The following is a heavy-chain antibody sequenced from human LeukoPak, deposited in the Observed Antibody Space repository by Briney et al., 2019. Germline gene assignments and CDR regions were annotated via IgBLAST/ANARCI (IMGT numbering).Heavy chain of an antibody. CDR3: AELGITMIGGV. CDR2: INWNGHST. Sequence: PGGSLRLSCAASGFTFDDYGMSWVRQAPGKGLEWVSGINWNGHSTGYADSVKGRFTISRDNAKNSLYLQMNSLRAEDTAVYYCAELGITMIGGVWGKGTTVTISS. CDR1: GFTFDDYG. J-gene: IGHJ6*04. V-gene: IGHV3-20*04. D-gene: IGHD3-10*02.